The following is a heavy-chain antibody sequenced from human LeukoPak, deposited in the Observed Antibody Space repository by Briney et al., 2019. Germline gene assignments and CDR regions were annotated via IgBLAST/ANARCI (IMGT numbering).Heavy chain of an antibody. Sequence: ASVKVSCKASGYTFTGYYMHWVRQAPGQGLEWMGWINPNSGGTNYAQKFQGRVTMTRDTSISTAYMELSRLRSDDTAVYYCARDQLLFGGFDYWGQGTLVTVSS. CDR2: INPNSGGT. CDR3: ARDQLLFGGFDY. CDR1: GYTFTGYY. J-gene: IGHJ4*02. V-gene: IGHV1-2*02. D-gene: IGHD2-2*01.